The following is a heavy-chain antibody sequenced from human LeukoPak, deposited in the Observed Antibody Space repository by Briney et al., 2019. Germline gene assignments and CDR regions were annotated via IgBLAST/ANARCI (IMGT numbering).Heavy chain of an antibody. CDR3: ARGHCSSTSCYPIDY. D-gene: IGHD2-2*01. CDR2: IYYSGST. J-gene: IGHJ4*02. CDR1: GGSISSYY. V-gene: IGHV4-59*01. Sequence: SETLSLTCTVSGGSISSYYWSWIRQPPGKGLEWIGYIYYSGSTNDNPSLKSRVTISVDTSKNQFSLKLSSVTAADTAVYYCARGHCSSTSCYPIDYWGQGTLVTVSS.